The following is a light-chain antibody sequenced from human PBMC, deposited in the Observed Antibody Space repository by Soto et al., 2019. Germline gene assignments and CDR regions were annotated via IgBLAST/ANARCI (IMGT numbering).Light chain of an antibody. Sequence: QSVLTQPPSASGTPGQRVTISCSGSSSNIGSNTVNWYQQLPGTAPKLLIYTNNQRPSGVPDRFSGSKSGTSASLAISGLQSDDEADYYCAAWDDSLNGPVFGGGTKRTVL. CDR1: SSNIGSNT. CDR3: AAWDDSLNGPV. J-gene: IGLJ3*02. CDR2: TNN. V-gene: IGLV1-44*01.